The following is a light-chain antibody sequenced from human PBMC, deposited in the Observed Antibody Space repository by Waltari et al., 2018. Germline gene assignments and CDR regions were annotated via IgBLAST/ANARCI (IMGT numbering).Light chain of an antibody. V-gene: IGLV2-14*03. J-gene: IGLJ1*01. CDR2: DVT. CDR1: TSDVGYFNY. CDR3: SSYSSTSSLFV. Sequence: QSALTQPASVSGSPGQSITISCTGTTSDVGYFNYVYWYQQHPGKAPKLMIYDVTHRPSGVSNRFSGSRSGNTASLTISGLQAEDEADYYCSSYSSTSSLFVFGTGTKVTVL.